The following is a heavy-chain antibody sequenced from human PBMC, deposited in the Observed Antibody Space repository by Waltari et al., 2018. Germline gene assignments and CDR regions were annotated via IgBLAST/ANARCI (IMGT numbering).Heavy chain of an antibody. CDR1: GGSISSGYYY. Sequence: QVQLQESGPGLVKPSQTLPLPCTAPGGSISSGYYYRRWLRQPPGKGLEWLGYIYYSGSTYYNPSLKSRVTISVDTSKNQFSLKLSSVTAADTAVYYCARGLSSSSGYWYFDLWGRGTLVTVSS. CDR2: IYYSGST. D-gene: IGHD6-6*01. V-gene: IGHV4-30-4*08. J-gene: IGHJ2*01. CDR3: ARGLSSSSGYWYFDL.